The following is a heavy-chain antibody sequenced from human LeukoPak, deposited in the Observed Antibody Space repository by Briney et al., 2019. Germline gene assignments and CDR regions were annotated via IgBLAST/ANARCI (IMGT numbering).Heavy chain of an antibody. D-gene: IGHD6-6*01. V-gene: IGHV3-53*01. CDR3: AREPTYSSSLDY. CDR2: TYSSGTT. CDR1: GFTVSSNY. Sequence: GGSLRRSCAASGFTVSSNYMSWVRQAPGKGLEYISVTYSSGTTYYADSVRDRFTISRDNSRNTLYLQMNSLRPEDTAVYHCAREPTYSSSLDYWGQGTLVTVSS. J-gene: IGHJ4*02.